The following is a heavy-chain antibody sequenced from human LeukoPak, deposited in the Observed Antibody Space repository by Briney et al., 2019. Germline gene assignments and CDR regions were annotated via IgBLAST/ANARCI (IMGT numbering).Heavy chain of an antibody. D-gene: IGHD2-2*01. V-gene: IGHV4-34*01. Sequence: GSLRLSCAASGFTVSSNYMSWVRQAPGKGLEWIGEINHSGSTNYNPSLKSRVTISVDTSKNQFSLKLSSVTAADTAVYYCARGAGYCSSTSCYGTGPSFDYWGQGTLVTVSS. CDR3: ARGAGYCSSTSCYGTGPSFDY. CDR2: INHSGST. CDR1: GFTVSSNY. J-gene: IGHJ4*02.